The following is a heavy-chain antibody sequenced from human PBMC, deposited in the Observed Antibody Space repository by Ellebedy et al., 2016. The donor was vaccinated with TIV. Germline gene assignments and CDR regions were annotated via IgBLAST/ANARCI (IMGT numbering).Heavy chain of an antibody. CDR1: GFTFSYYW. CDR2: IDSDGHTT. D-gene: IGHD1-1*01. V-gene: IGHV3-74*01. J-gene: IGHJ4*02. Sequence: GESLKISCTASGFTFSYYWMHWVRQAPGKGLEWVSRIDSDGHTTRYADLVEGRFTISRDNAKNSLYLQMNSLRAEDTAVYYCAREKSGHKWNDGFDSWGQGTLVTVSS. CDR3: AREKSGHKWNDGFDS.